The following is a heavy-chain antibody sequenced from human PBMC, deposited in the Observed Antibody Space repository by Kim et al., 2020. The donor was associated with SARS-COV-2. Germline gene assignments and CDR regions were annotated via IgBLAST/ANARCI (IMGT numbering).Heavy chain of an antibody. CDR2: ISSSSSYI. Sequence: GGSLRLSCAASGFTFSSYSMNWVRQAPGKGLEWVSSISSSSSYIYYADSVKGRFTISRDNAKNSLYLQMNSLRAEDTAVYYCARVGGYGSGSYYSTPRYYFDYWGQGTLVTVSS. D-gene: IGHD3-10*01. V-gene: IGHV3-21*01. CDR3: ARVGGYGSGSYYSTPRYYFDY. J-gene: IGHJ4*02. CDR1: GFTFSSYS.